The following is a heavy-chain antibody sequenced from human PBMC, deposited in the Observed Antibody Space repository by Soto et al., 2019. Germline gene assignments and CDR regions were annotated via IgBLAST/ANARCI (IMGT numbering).Heavy chain of an antibody. V-gene: IGHV4-4*02. CDR1: GGSISSSNW. CDR3: ARVRKLREWLLYEVTPGSGYFDY. Sequence: QVQLQESGPGLVKPSGTLSLTCAVSGGSISSSNWWSWVRQPPGKGLEWIGEIYHSGSTNYNPSLKSRVTISVDKSKNQFCLKLSSVTAADTAVYYCARVRKLREWLLYEVTPGSGYFDYWGQGTLVTVSS. D-gene: IGHD3-3*01. CDR2: IYHSGST. J-gene: IGHJ4*02.